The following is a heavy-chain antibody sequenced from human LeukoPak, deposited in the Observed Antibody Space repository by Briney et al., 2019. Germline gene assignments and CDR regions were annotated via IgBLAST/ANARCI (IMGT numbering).Heavy chain of an antibody. D-gene: IGHD2-15*01. V-gene: IGHV3-30*18. CDR2: ISYDGSNK. Sequence: GRSLRLSCAASGFTFSSYGMHWVRQAPGKGLEWVAVISYDGSNKYYADSVKGRFTIFRDNSKNTLYLQMNSLRAEDTAVYYCAKESGPEIVVVAARFDPWGQGTLVTVSS. CDR3: AKESGPEIVVVAARFDP. J-gene: IGHJ5*02. CDR1: GFTFSSYG.